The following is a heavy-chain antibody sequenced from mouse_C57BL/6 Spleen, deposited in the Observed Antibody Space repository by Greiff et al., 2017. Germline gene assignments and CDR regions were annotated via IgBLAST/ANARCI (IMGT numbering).Heavy chain of an antibody. J-gene: IGHJ1*03. V-gene: IGHV1-15*01. CDR2: IDPETGGT. Sequence: QVHVKQSGAELVRPGASVTLSCKASGYTFTDYEMHWVKQTPVHGLEWIGAIDPETGGTAYNQKFKGKAILTADKSSSTAYMELRSLTSEDSAVYYCTRYYGNYGYFDGWGTGTTVTVSS. D-gene: IGHD2-1*01. CDR1: GYTFTDYE. CDR3: TRYYGNYGYFDG.